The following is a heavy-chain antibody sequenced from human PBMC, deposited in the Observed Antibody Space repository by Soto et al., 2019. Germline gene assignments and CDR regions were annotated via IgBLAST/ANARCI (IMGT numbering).Heavy chain of an antibody. J-gene: IGHJ4*02. V-gene: IGHV3-23*01. CDR2: ISGGGDNT. CDR3: AKERLARGVDY. CDR1: GFTFSNYA. Sequence: EVQLLDSGGGLVQPGGSLRLSCAASGFTFSNYAMNWVRQAPGKGLEWVLGISGGGDNTYYADSVKGRFTISRDNSKNTVFLQMNSLRAEDTAVYYCAKERLARGVDYWGQGTLVTVSS.